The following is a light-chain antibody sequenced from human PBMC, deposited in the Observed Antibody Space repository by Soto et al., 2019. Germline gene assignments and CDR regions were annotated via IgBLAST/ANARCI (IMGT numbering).Light chain of an antibody. V-gene: IGKV3-20*01. CDR2: GAS. Sequence: EVVLTQSPGTLSLSPGERATLSCRASQSVHFNYLAWYQQKPGQAPRLLIYGASSRATGIPDRFRGSGSGIDFTLTISRLEPEDFAVYYCQHYDGSPITFGHGTRLEIK. CDR1: QSVHFNY. CDR3: QHYDGSPIT. J-gene: IGKJ5*01.